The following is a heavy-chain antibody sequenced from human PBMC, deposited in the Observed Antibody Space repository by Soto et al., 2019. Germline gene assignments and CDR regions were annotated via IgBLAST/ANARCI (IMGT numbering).Heavy chain of an antibody. CDR1: GFTFSRYG. V-gene: IGHV3-33*01. Sequence: GGSLRLSCAASGFTFSRYGMHWVRQAPGKGLEWVAVIWYDGSKNYYADSVKGRFTISRDNSKNTLYLQMNSLRAEDTAVYYCARDDYSNNYSLYYFEFWGQGTLVTVSS. CDR3: ARDDYSNNYSLYYFEF. J-gene: IGHJ4*02. D-gene: IGHD2-21*01. CDR2: IWYDGSKN.